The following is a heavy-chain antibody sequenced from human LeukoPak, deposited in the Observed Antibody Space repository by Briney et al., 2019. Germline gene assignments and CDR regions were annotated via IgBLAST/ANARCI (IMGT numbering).Heavy chain of an antibody. J-gene: IGHJ6*02. CDR3: ARVQEYDFWSGYYSYYYYYGMDV. CDR2: ISYDGSNK. Sequence: GGSLRLSCAASGFTFSSYAMHWVRQASGKGLEWVAVISYDGSNKYYADSVKGRFTISRDNSKNTLYLQMNSLRAEDTAVYYCARVQEYDFWSGYYSYYYYYGMDVWGQGTTVTVSS. CDR1: GFTFSSYA. D-gene: IGHD3-3*01. V-gene: IGHV3-30-3*01.